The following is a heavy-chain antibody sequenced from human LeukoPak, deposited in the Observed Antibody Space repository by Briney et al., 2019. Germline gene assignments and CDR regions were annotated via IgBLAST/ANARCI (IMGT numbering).Heavy chain of an antibody. J-gene: IGHJ6*03. CDR3: ARHVGEVATFLYYYYMDV. V-gene: IGHV4-34*01. D-gene: IGHD5-12*01. CDR2: INHMGST. Sequence: PSETLSLTCAVYGGSFRDYDWSWIRQPPGKGREWIGEINHMGSTNHNPSLKSRVTISVDTSKTQFSLKLRSVTAADKAVYYCARHVGEVATFLYYYYMDVWGKGTTVTVSS. CDR1: GGSFRDYD.